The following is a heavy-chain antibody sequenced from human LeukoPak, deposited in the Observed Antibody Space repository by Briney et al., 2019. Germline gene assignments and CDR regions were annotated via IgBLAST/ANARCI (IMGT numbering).Heavy chain of an antibody. D-gene: IGHD7-27*01. J-gene: IGHJ2*01. CDR2: ISWNSGSI. CDR3: AKGVTGDQEYFDL. CDR1: GFTFDDYA. V-gene: IGHV3-9*01. Sequence: GGSLRLSCAASGFTFDDYAMHWVRQAPGKGLEWVSGISWNSGSIGYADSVKGRFTISRGNAKNSLYPQMNSLRAEDTALYYCAKGVTGDQEYFDLWGRGTLVTVSS.